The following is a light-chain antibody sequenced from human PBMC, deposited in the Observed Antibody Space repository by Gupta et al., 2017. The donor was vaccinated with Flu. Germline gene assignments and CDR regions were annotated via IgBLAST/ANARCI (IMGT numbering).Light chain of an antibody. CDR1: QSVSNW. J-gene: IGKJ1*01. Sequence: DIQMTQSPSTLSASVGDRVTITCRARQSVSNWLAWYHQKPGKAPKLLIYKASSVESGVPSRFSGSGAGTEFTLTISSLQTDDFATYYCQQYNDYSPETFGQGTKVEV. CDR3: QQYNDYSPET. V-gene: IGKV1-5*03. CDR2: KAS.